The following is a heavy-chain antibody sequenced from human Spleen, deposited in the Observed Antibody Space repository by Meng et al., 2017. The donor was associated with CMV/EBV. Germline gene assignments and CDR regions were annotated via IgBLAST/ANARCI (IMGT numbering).Heavy chain of an antibody. CDR3: AKEYYDFWSGYWDY. CDR2: IRYDGSNK. J-gene: IGHJ4*02. D-gene: IGHD3-3*01. Sequence: GESLKISCTASEFTFSSYGMHWVRQAPGKGLEWVAFIRYDGSNKYYADSVKGRFTISRDNSKNTLYLQMNSLRAEDTAVYYCAKEYYDFWSGYWDYWGQGTLVTVSS. V-gene: IGHV3-30*02. CDR1: EFTFSSYG.